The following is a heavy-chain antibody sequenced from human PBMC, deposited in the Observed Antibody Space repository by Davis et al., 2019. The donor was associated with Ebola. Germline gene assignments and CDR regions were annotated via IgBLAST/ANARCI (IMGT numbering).Heavy chain of an antibody. CDR1: GFSVSANY. Sequence: GESLKISCAASGFSVSANYMNWVRQAPGKGLEWVSVIYSGGTTYYADSVKGRFTISRDNSKNTLYLQMNSLRAEDTAVYYCARVNSLGDFDYWGQGTPVTVSS. D-gene: IGHD3-10*01. J-gene: IGHJ4*02. V-gene: IGHV3-53*01. CDR3: ARVNSLGDFDY. CDR2: IYSGGTT.